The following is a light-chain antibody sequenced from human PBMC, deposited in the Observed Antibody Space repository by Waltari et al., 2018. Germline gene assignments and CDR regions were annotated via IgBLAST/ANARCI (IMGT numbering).Light chain of an antibody. V-gene: IGLV2-14*01. Sequence: QSALTQPASVSGSPGQSITIPCAGTSSDVGGSNYVPWYQQHPGKVPKLIIYDVSNRPSGVSNRFSGSKSGNTASLTISGLQAEDEADYYCNSYTSTSTLVFGGGTKLTVL. CDR3: NSYTSTSTLV. J-gene: IGLJ3*02. CDR2: DVS. CDR1: SSDVGGSNY.